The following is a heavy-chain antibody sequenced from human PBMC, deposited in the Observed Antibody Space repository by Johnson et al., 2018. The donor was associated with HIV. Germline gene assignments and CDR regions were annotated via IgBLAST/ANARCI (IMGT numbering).Heavy chain of an antibody. CDR2: IKQDGSEE. J-gene: IGHJ3*02. D-gene: IGHD3-3*01. Sequence: VQLVESGGGVVRPGGSLRLSCAASGFTFDDYGMSWVRQAPGRGLEWVANIKQDGSEEYYVGSVEGRFTISRDNAKNSLYLQMNSLRAEDTAVYYCARGYYDFWSGYFDAFDIWGQGTMVTVSS. CDR3: ARGYYDFWSGYFDAFDI. CDR1: GFTFDDYG. V-gene: IGHV3-7*05.